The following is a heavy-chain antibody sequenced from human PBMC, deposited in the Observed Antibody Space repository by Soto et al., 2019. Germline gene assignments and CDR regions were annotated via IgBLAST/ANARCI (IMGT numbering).Heavy chain of an antibody. V-gene: IGHV3-15*01. Sequence: EVQLVESGGGLVKPGGSLRLSCAASGSTFSHAWMSWVRQVPGKGLEWVARVKSKAAGGTTDYAAPVKGRFTISRDDSKNTLYPQMNSLKTDDTAVYYCTTLGFDPWGQGTLVTVSS. J-gene: IGHJ5*02. CDR3: TTLGFDP. CDR2: VKSKAAGGTT. CDR1: GSTFSHAW.